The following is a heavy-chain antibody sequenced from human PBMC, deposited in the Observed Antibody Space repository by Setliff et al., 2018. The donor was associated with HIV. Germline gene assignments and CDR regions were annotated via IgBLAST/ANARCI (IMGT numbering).Heavy chain of an antibody. J-gene: IGHJ3*02. V-gene: IGHV3-7*01. Sequence: GSLRLSCAASGFTFSSYGMHWVRQAPGKGLEWVANIKQDGSEKYYVDSVKGRFTISRDNAKNSLYLQMTSLRAEDTAVYYCARAGYSYGPDAFDIWGQGTMVTVSS. CDR3: ARAGYSYGPDAFDI. CDR2: IKQDGSEK. CDR1: GFTFSSYG. D-gene: IGHD5-18*01.